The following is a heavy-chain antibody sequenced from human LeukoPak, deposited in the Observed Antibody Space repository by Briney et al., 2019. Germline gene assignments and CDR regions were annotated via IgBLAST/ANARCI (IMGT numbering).Heavy chain of an antibody. Sequence: SETLSLTCTVSGGSISSYYWSWIRQPPGKGLEWIGYIYYSGSTNYNPSLKSRVTISVDRSKNQFSLKLNSVTTADTAVYYCARSTGWYAFTWGQGTLVTVSS. D-gene: IGHD6-19*01. V-gene: IGHV4-59*01. CDR2: IYYSGST. J-gene: IGHJ4*02. CDR3: ARSTGWYAFT. CDR1: GGSISSYY.